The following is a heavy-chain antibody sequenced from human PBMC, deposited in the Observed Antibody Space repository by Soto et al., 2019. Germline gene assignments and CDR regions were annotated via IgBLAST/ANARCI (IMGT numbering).Heavy chain of an antibody. J-gene: IGHJ4*02. CDR1: EFTFSNYA. CDR3: ARTLTQGIAAAGPFDY. CDR2: ISDNGGTT. D-gene: IGHD6-13*01. V-gene: IGHV3-23*01. Sequence: GGSLRLSWAASEFTFSNYAMSWVRQAPGKGLEWVSSISDNGGTTYYADSVKGRFTISRDNSKNTLYLQMNSLRAEDTAVYYCARTLTQGIAAAGPFDYWGQGTLVTVSS.